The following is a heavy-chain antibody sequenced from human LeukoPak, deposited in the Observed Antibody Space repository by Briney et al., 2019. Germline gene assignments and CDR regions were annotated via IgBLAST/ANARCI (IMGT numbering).Heavy chain of an antibody. CDR3: ARVTGYMTEDYFDY. CDR1: GGSINSYY. Sequence: SETLSLTCTVSGGSINSYYWSWIRQPPGKGLEWIGYIYYSGSTNYNPSLKSRVTISVDTSKSQFSLRLSSVTAADTAVYYCARVTGYMTEDYFDYWGQGTLITVSS. J-gene: IGHJ4*02. V-gene: IGHV4-59*01. D-gene: IGHD6-13*01. CDR2: IYYSGST.